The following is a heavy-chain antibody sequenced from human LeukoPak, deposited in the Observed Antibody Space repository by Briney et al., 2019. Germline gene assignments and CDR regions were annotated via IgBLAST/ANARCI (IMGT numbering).Heavy chain of an antibody. CDR2: ISYDGSNK. J-gene: IGHJ4*02. V-gene: IGHV3-30-3*01. CDR3: ARDRYYYDSSGYYPFGY. CDR1: GFTFSSYA. Sequence: GRSLRLSCAASGFTFSSYAMHCVRQAPGKGLEWGAVISYDGSNKYYADSVKGRFTISRDNSKNTLYLQMNSLRAEDTAVYYCARDRYYYDSSGYYPFGYWGQGTLVTVSS. D-gene: IGHD3-22*01.